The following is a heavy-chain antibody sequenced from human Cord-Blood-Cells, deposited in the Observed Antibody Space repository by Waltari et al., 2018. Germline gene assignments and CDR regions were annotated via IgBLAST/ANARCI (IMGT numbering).Heavy chain of an antibody. V-gene: IGHV3-15*01. D-gene: IGHD6-13*01. CDR3: TTDRIAAADAFDI. CDR2: IKSKTDGGTT. Sequence: EVQLVESGGGLVKPGGSLRLSCAASGFTFSNAWMSWVRQATGKGLEWVGRIKSKTDGGTTDYAEPVKGRFTISMDDSKNTLYLKMNSLKTEDTAVYYCTTDRIAAADAFDIWGQGTMVTVSS. J-gene: IGHJ3*02. CDR1: GFTFSNAW.